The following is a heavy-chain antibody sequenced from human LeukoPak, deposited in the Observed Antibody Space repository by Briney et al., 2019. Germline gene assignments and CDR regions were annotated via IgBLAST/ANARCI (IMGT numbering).Heavy chain of an antibody. V-gene: IGHV4-59*01. CDR2: VSFGGGT. Sequence: SETLSLTCTVSGGSISTDYWSWIRQPPGKGLDWIGYVSFGGGTNYNPSLKSRVITSADTSKNQFSLNLTSVTAADTAVYYCVRASVESGGAFDIWGQGTMVSVSS. CDR1: GGSISTDY. J-gene: IGHJ3*02. CDR3: VRASVESGGAFDI. D-gene: IGHD2-15*01.